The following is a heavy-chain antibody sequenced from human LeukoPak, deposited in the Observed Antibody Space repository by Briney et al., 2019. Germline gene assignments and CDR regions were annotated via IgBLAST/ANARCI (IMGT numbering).Heavy chain of an antibody. Sequence: PGESLRLSCAASGFTFSRYWIHWVRQAPGKGLEWVSRINPDGSTTTYADSVKGRFTISRDNAKNSLYLQMNSLRAEDTALYYCAKDIAAAGNFDYWGRGTPVTVSS. V-gene: IGHV3-74*01. J-gene: IGHJ4*02. CDR3: AKDIAAAGNFDY. CDR1: GFTFSRYW. CDR2: INPDGSTT. D-gene: IGHD6-13*01.